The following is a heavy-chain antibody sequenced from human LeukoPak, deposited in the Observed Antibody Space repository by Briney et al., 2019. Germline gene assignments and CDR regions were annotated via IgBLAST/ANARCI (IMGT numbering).Heavy chain of an antibody. Sequence: PSETLSLTCTVSGGSVSSGSYYWSWIRQPAGKGLEWIGRIYTDGSTSYNPSLKSRVTISVDTSKNQFSLKLSSVTAADTAVYYCARDIGSIAAAGTFDYWGQGTLVTVSS. CDR1: GGSVSSGSYY. D-gene: IGHD6-13*01. CDR3: ARDIGSIAAAGTFDY. V-gene: IGHV4-61*02. J-gene: IGHJ4*02. CDR2: IYTDGST.